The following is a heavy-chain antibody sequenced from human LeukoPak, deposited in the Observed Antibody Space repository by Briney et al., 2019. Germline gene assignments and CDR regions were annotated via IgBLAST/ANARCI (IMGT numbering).Heavy chain of an antibody. CDR3: ASQSGSSGWYLDY. D-gene: IGHD6-19*01. J-gene: IGHJ4*02. CDR1: GYTFTSYD. V-gene: IGHV1-8*01. CDR2: MNPNSGNT. Sequence: ASVKVSCKASGYTFTSYDINWVRQATGQGLEWMGWMNPNSGNTGYAQKFQGRVTMTRNTSISTAYMELSSLRSEGTAVYYCASQSGSSGWYLDYWGQGTLVTVSS.